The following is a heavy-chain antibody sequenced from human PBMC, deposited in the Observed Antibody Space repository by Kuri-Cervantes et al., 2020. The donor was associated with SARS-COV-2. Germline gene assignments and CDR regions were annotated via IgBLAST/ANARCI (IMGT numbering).Heavy chain of an antibody. CDR1: GVSISRYY. CDR3: ARAQRLDYSSASFQFGPSTRPYYYYHGMDV. Sequence: GSLRLSCTVPGVSISRYYWSWIRQPPGKGLEWIGYIYYRGSTNYNPSLKSRVNISVDTSKNQFSLKLSSVTAADTAVYYCARAQRLDYSSASFQFGPSTRPYYYYHGMDVWGQGTTVTVSS. D-gene: IGHD6-6*01. J-gene: IGHJ6*02. V-gene: IGHV4-59*12. CDR2: IYYRGST.